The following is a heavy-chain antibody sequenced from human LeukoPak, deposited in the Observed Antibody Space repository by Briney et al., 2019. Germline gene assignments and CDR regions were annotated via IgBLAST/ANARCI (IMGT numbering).Heavy chain of an antibody. CDR1: GYSFTSYW. Sequence: GESLKISCKGSGYSFTSYWIGWVRQMPGKGLEWMGIIYPRDSDTRYSPSFQGQVTISADKSISTAYLQWSSLKASDTAMYYCARQSTDSSGWYTGGDYYYYMDVWGKGTTVTVSS. D-gene: IGHD6-19*01. CDR2: IYPRDSDT. CDR3: ARQSTDSSGWYTGGDYYYYMDV. V-gene: IGHV5-51*01. J-gene: IGHJ6*03.